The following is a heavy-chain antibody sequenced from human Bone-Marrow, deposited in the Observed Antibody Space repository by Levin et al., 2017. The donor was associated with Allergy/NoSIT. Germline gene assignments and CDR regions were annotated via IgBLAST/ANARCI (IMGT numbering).Heavy chain of an antibody. CDR3: ARVGATRLVGGVIPGGPLDY. V-gene: IGHV3-30*04. Sequence: GGSLRLSCEASGFTFSSYAMHWVRQAPGRGLEWVAVISYDGSNKNYAGSVKGRITISRDNSKNTPYLQISSLRTDDTAVYYCARVGATRLVGGVIPGGPLDYWGQGNLVTVSS. J-gene: IGHJ4*02. D-gene: IGHD3-10*01. CDR2: ISYDGSNK. CDR1: GFTFSSYA.